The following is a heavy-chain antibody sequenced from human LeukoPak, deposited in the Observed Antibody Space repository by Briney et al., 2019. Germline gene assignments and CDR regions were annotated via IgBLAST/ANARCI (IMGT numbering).Heavy chain of an antibody. V-gene: IGHV4-4*02. CDR1: GGSIRSSNW. CDR3: ATETYYDSSGPHFDY. D-gene: IGHD3-22*01. Sequence: ASGTLSLTCAVSGGSIRSSNWWSWVRQPPGKGLEWIGEIYHTGNTNYNPSLKSRVTISVDKSKNQFSLKLSSVTAAGTAVYYCATETYYDSSGPHFDYWGQGTLVTVSS. J-gene: IGHJ4*02. CDR2: IYHTGNT.